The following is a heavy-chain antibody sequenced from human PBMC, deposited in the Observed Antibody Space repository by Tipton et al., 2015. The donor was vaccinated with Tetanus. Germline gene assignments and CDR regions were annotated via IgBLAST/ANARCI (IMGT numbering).Heavy chain of an antibody. D-gene: IGHD3-22*01. J-gene: IGHJ5*02. CDR3: ASDSSGYYPNH. V-gene: IGHV4-34*01. CDR2: INHSGGT. Sequence: TLSLTCAVYGGSFSLHQWTWIRQTPGKGLEWIGEINHSGGTNYNPSLKSRVSISVDTTKKQLYLNLTSVTAADTAVYYCASDSSGYYPNHWGQGTLVTVSS. CDR1: GGSFSLHQ.